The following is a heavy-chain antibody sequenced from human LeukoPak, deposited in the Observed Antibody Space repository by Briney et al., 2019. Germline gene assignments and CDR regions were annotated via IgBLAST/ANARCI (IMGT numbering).Heavy chain of an antibody. CDR2: INWNGGST. Sequence: GGSLRLSCAASGFTFDDYGMSWVRQAPGKGLEWVSGINWNGGSTGYADSVKGRFTISRDNAKNSLYLQMNSLRAEDTALYYCARGSYSSSWPPNDFWGQRTLVTVSS. CDR1: GFTFDDYG. J-gene: IGHJ4*02. V-gene: IGHV3-20*04. CDR3: ARGSYSSSWPPNDF. D-gene: IGHD6-13*01.